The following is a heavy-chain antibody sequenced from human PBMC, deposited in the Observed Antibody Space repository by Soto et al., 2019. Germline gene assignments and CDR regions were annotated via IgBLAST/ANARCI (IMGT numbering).Heavy chain of an antibody. CDR2: IYYSGST. Sequence: PSQTCRPRYSVSAGFPSSRSYYGGWIRHPPGKGLEWIGIIYYSGSTYYNPSLKSRVTISVDTSKNQFSLKLRSVTAADTAVYYCARVDGRDYYDSSGYYKALYYYYGMDVWGQGTTVT. J-gene: IGHJ6*02. V-gene: IGHV4-39*01. CDR3: ARVDGRDYYDSSGYYKALYYYYGMDV. D-gene: IGHD3-22*01. CDR1: AGFPSSRSYY.